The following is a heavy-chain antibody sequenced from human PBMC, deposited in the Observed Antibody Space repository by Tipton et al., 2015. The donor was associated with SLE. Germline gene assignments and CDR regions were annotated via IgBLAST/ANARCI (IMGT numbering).Heavy chain of an antibody. D-gene: IGHD3-10*01. CDR2: IYYSGST. CDR1: GGSISSYH. Sequence: LRLSCTVSGGSISSYHWSWIRQPPGKGLEWIGYIYYSGSTNYNPSLKSRVTISVDTSKNQFSLKLSSVTAADTAVYYCARHVTYYGSGRVWFDPWGQGTLVTVSS. CDR3: ARHVTYYGSGRVWFDP. J-gene: IGHJ5*02. V-gene: IGHV4-59*08.